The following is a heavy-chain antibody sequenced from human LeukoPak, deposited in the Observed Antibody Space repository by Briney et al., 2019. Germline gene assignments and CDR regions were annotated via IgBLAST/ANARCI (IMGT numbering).Heavy chain of an antibody. V-gene: IGHV3-7*01. CDR2: INHNGNVN. Sequence: GGSLRLSCAASGFTFSSYWMNWARQAPGKGLEWVASINHNGNVNYYVDSVKGRFTISRDNAKNSLYLQMNSLRAEDTAVYYCACPTYYYDSSGSNWGQGTLVTVSS. J-gene: IGHJ4*02. CDR3: ACPTYYYDSSGSN. D-gene: IGHD3-22*01. CDR1: GFTFSSYW.